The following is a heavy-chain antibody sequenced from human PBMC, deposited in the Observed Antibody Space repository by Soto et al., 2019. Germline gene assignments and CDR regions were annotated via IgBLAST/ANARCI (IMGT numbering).Heavy chain of an antibody. CDR3: AREYGDPFPSNWFDP. CDR1: GGSISSGNYY. J-gene: IGHJ5*02. D-gene: IGHD4-17*01. CDR2: IYHSGST. V-gene: IGHV4-31*03. Sequence: QVQLQESGPGLVKPSQTLSLTCTVSGGSISSGNYYWSWLRQHPGKGLEWIGYIYHSGSTYYNPSLKSRVTISVYTSKNQFSLKLSSVPAADTAIYYCAREYGDPFPSNWFDPWGQGTLVTVSS.